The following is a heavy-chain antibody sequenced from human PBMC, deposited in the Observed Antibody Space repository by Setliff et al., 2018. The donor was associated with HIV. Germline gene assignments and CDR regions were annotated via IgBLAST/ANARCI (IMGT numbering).Heavy chain of an antibody. J-gene: IGHJ6*02. Sequence: ASVKVSCKASGYTFTSYYMHWVRQAPGQGLEWMGIINPSGGSTSYAQKFQGRVTMTRDTSTSTVYMELSSLRSDDTAVYYCARTFYNVWSGDYYYYGMDVWGQGTTVTVSS. CDR3: ARTFYNVWSGDYYYYGMDV. CDR2: INPSGGST. V-gene: IGHV1-46*01. CDR1: GYTFTSYY. D-gene: IGHD3-3*01.